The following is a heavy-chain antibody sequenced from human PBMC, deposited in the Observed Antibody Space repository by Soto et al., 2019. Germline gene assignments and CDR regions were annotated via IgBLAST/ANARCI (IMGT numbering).Heavy chain of an antibody. J-gene: IGHJ6*02. CDR1: GYSFTSYW. D-gene: IGHD6-19*01. V-gene: IGHV5-51*01. CDR2: IYPGDSDT. Sequence: GESLKISWKGSGYSFTSYWIGWVRQMPGIGLEWMGIIYPGDSDTRYSPSFQGQVTISADKSISTAYLQWSSLKASDTAMYYCARGPPIAVAGPDSLMYGMDVWGQGTTVTVSS. CDR3: ARGPPIAVAGPDSLMYGMDV.